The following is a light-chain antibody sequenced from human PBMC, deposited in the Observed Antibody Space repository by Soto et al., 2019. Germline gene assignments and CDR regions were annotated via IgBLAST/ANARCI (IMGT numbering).Light chain of an antibody. CDR3: SSYTSSSTGNYV. J-gene: IGLJ1*01. V-gene: IGLV2-14*01. CDR2: DVS. Sequence: QSALTQPASVSGSPGQSITISCTGTSSDVGGYNYVSWYQQHPGKAPKLMIYDVSNRPSGVSNRFSGSKSGNTASLTISGLQAEDEADYYCSSYTSSSTGNYVFGTGTKVTVL. CDR1: SSDVGGYNY.